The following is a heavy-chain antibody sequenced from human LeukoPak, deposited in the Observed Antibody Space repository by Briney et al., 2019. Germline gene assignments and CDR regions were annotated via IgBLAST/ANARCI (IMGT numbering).Heavy chain of an antibody. CDR1: GFTFSSYE. D-gene: IGHD3-10*01. V-gene: IGHV3-48*03. CDR2: ISSSGSSI. CDR3: ARDRYYGSGFSPGDC. Sequence: PGGSLRLSCAASGFTFSSYEMNWLRQAPGKGLEWVSYISSSGSSIYYADSVKGRFTISRDNAKNSLYLKMYSLRAEDTAVYYCARDRYYGSGFSPGDCWGQGTLVTVSS. J-gene: IGHJ4*02.